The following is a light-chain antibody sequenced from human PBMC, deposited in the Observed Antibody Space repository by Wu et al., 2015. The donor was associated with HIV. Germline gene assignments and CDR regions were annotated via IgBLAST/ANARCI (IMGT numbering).Light chain of an antibody. V-gene: IGKV3-20*01. CDR2: GAS. CDR1: QSVSSSY. CDR3: QYYGNSPET. Sequence: EIVLTQSPGTLSLSPGERATLFCRASQSVSSSYLAWFQQKPGQAPRLLIYGASSRATGFPDRFSGSGSGTDFTLTISRVEPEDFAVYYCQYYGNSPETFGQGTKVGNQT. J-gene: IGKJ1*01.